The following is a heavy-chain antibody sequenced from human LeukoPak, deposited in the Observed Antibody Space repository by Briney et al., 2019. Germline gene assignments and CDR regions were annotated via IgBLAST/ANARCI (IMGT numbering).Heavy chain of an antibody. Sequence: GGSLRLSCAASGFTFSSYAMSWVRQAPGKGLEWVSAISGSGGSTYYADSVKGRFTISRDNSKNTLYLQMNSLRAEDTAVYYCAKAEVVVAATDYYFDYWGQGTLVTVSS. V-gene: IGHV3-23*01. D-gene: IGHD2-15*01. CDR1: GFTFSSYA. CDR2: ISGSGGST. CDR3: AKAEVVVAATDYYFDY. J-gene: IGHJ4*02.